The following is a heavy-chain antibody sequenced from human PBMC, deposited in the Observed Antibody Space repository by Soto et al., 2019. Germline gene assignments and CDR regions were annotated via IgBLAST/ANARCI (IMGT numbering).Heavy chain of an antibody. CDR3: ASGPSGDKVDY. CDR2: IYTGGNT. Sequence: QVQLRESGTGLVEPSQTLSLTCTVSGGSRSSGYYYWSWIRQSPGMGLEWIGHIYTGGNTYTNPDLKSRVTVSVDTSKKQFSLKLNSVTAADTAVDYCASGPSGDKVDYWGQGTLVTVTS. V-gene: IGHV4-30-4*01. D-gene: IGHD1-26*01. J-gene: IGHJ4*02. CDR1: GGSRSSGYYY.